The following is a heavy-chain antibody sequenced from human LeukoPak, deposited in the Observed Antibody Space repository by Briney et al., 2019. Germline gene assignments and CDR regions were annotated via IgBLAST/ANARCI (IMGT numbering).Heavy chain of an antibody. CDR1: GFTFGDYA. Sequence: GRSLRLSCEASGFTFGDYAMHWVRQAPGKGLEWVSTINWNSGGIGYADSVKGRFTISRDNAKNSLYLQMNSLRAEDTAVYYCARDGMIVVDNWFDPWGQGTLVTVSS. CDR3: ARDGMIVVDNWFDP. V-gene: IGHV3-9*01. D-gene: IGHD3-22*01. J-gene: IGHJ5*02. CDR2: INWNSGGI.